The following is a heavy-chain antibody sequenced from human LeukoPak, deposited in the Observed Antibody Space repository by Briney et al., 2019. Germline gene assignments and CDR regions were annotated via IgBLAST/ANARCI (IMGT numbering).Heavy chain of an antibody. CDR2: INPSGGST. D-gene: IGHD3-10*01. J-gene: IGHJ4*02. CDR3: ARDIMVRGVIAYYFDY. Sequence: ASVKVSCKASGYTFTSYYMHWVRQAPGQGLEWMGIINPSGGSTSYAQKFQGRVTMTRDTSTSTVYMELSSLRSEDTAVYYCARDIMVRGVIAYYFDYWGQGTLVTVSS. CDR1: GYTFTSYY. V-gene: IGHV1-46*01.